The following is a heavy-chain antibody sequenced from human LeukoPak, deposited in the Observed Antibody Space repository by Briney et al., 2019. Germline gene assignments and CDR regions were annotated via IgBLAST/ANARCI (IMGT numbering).Heavy chain of an antibody. J-gene: IGHJ4*02. CDR2: ISSSSSYI. V-gene: IGHV3-21*01. CDR1: GFTFSSYS. Sequence: PGGSLRLSCAASGFTFSSYSMNWVRQAPGKGLEWVSSISSSSSYIYYADSVKGRFTISRDNAKNSLYLQTNSLRAEDTAVYYCARGEGYYDSSGYTNYWGQGTLVTVSS. D-gene: IGHD3-22*01. CDR3: ARGEGYYDSSGYTNY.